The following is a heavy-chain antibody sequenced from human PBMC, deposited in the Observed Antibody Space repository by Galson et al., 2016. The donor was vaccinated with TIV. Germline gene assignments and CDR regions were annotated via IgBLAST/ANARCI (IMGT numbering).Heavy chain of an antibody. CDR2: ISAYNGNT. V-gene: IGHV1-18*01. J-gene: IGHJ6*02. Sequence: SVKVSCKASGYTFISYGISWVRQAPGQGLEWMGWISAYNGNTKYVQKLQGRVTMTTDTSTSTAYMELRSLRSDDTAVYYCARRGRFSDSYYYYGMDVWGQGTTVTVSS. CDR1: GYTFISYG. CDR3: ARRGRFSDSYYYYGMDV. D-gene: IGHD3/OR15-3a*01.